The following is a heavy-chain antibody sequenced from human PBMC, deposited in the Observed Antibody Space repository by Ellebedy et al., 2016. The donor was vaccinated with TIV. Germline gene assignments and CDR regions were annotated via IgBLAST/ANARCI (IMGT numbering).Heavy chain of an antibody. D-gene: IGHD2-2*01. Sequence: AASVKVSCKASGYTYTSYDISWVRQAPGQGLEWMGWISAYNGNTNYAQKLQGRVTMTTDTSTSTAYMDLRSLRSDDTAVYYCAREDRIVVVPASIVSDYWGQGTLVTVSS. CDR1: GYTYTSYD. J-gene: IGHJ4*02. CDR3: AREDRIVVVPASIVSDY. CDR2: ISAYNGNT. V-gene: IGHV1-18*01.